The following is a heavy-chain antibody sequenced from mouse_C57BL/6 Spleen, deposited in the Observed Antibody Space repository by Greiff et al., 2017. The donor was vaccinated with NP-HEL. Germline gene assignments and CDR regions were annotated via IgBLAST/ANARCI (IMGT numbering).Heavy chain of an antibody. CDR2: IYPGDGDT. Sequence: QVQLQQSGPELVKPGASVKISCKASGYAFSSSWMNWVKQRPGKGLEWIGRIYPGDGDTNYNGKFKGKATLTADKSSSPAYMQRSSLASEEYAVYFCARETGGYGSSAYWYFDVWGTGTTVTVSS. D-gene: IGHD1-1*01. CDR3: ARETGGYGSSAYWYFDV. V-gene: IGHV1-82*01. J-gene: IGHJ1*03. CDR1: GYAFSSSW.